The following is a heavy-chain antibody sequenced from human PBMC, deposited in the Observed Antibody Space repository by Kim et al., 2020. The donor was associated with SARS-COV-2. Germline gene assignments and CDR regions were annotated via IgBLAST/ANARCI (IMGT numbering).Heavy chain of an antibody. Sequence: GGSLRLSCAASGFTFSSYGMHWVRQAPDKGLEWVAVISYDGSNKYYADSVKGRFTISRDNSKNTLYLQMNSLRAEDTAVYYCAKGLEPFREYYGMDVWGQGTTVTVSS. CDR2: ISYDGSNK. CDR3: AKGLEPFREYYGMDV. CDR1: GFTFSSYG. V-gene: IGHV3-30*18. J-gene: IGHJ6*02. D-gene: IGHD1-1*01.